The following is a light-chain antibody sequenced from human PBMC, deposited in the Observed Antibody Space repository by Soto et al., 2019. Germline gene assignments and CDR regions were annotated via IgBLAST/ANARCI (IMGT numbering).Light chain of an antibody. CDR1: QYVGTR. J-gene: IGKJ1*01. Sequence: EIVLTQSPATLSSSPGETATLSCRASQYVGTRLAWYQHKPGQAPRHLIYGASTRATGVPARFSGSGSGTEFTLTISSLQSEDFAVYYCQQYINLWTFGQGTKVDIK. CDR2: GAS. V-gene: IGKV3-15*01. CDR3: QQYINLWT.